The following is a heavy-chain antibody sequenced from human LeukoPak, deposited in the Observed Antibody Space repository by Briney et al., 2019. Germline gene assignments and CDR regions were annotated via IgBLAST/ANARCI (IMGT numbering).Heavy chain of an antibody. CDR3: ARVEQQLVRVEY. CDR1: GGSISSGGYY. Sequence: SETLSLTCTVSGGSISSGGYYWSWIRQHPGKGLEWIGYIYYSGSTYYNPSLKSRVTISVDTSKNQFSLKLSSVTAADTAVYYCARVEQQLVRVEYWGQGTLVTVSS. CDR2: IYYSGST. D-gene: IGHD6-6*01. V-gene: IGHV4-31*03. J-gene: IGHJ4*02.